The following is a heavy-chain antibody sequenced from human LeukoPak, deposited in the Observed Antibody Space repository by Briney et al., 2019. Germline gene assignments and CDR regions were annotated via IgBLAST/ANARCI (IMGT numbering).Heavy chain of an antibody. D-gene: IGHD6-13*01. V-gene: IGHV4-34*01. CDR1: GGSFSGYY. Sequence: SETLSLTCAVYGGSFSGYYWSWIRQPPGKGLEGIGEINHRGSTDYNPSLTSRGTISVDTSKNQFSLKLSSVTAADTAVYYCARVRQQLVPNYFDYWGQGTLVTVSS. CDR2: INHRGST. CDR3: ARVRQQLVPNYFDY. J-gene: IGHJ4*02.